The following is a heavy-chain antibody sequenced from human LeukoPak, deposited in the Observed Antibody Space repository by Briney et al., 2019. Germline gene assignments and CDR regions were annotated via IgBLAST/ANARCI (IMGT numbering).Heavy chain of an antibody. V-gene: IGHV4-4*07. D-gene: IGHD2-2*01. CDR3: ATYCCSRTCRFDY. J-gene: IGHJ4*02. CDR1: GGSMSSYY. Sequence: SETLSLTCTVSGGSMSSYYWSWVRHPARKGLEWIGRISTSGSTNYNPSLKSRVPVSLDTSKNQFSLKLSSVTAADTAMYYCATYCCSRTCRFDYWGQGTLVTVSP. CDR2: ISTSGST.